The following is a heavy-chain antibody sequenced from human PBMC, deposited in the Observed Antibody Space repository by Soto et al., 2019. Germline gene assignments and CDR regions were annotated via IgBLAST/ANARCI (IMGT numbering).Heavy chain of an antibody. V-gene: IGHV1-69*02. J-gene: IGHJ4*02. Sequence: QVQLVQSGAEVKKPGSSVKVSCKASGGTFSSYTISWVRQAPGQGLEWMGRIIPILGIANYAQKFQGRVTITADKSTSTAYMELSSLRSEDTAVYCCARSSSGWSENDYWGQGTLVTVSS. CDR3: ARSSSGWSENDY. CDR1: GGTFSSYT. CDR2: IIPILGIA. D-gene: IGHD6-19*01.